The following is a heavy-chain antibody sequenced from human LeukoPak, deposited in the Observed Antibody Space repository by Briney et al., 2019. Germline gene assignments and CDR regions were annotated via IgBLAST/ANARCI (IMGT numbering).Heavy chain of an antibody. Sequence: GGSLRLSCEASGFTFGSFAMSWVRQPPGKGLEWLSGISGSGGYISQADSVKGRFTISRDKSKNTLYIEMNRLRAEDTAVYDCARDGSWGDYQFYFYMDVWGKGTAVTVSS. CDR3: ARDGSWGDYQFYFYMDV. CDR1: GFTFGSFA. D-gene: IGHD2-2*01. CDR2: ISGSGGYI. V-gene: IGHV3-23*01. J-gene: IGHJ6*03.